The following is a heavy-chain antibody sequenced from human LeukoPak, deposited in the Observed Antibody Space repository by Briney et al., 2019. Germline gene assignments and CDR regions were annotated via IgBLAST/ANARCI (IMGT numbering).Heavy chain of an antibody. D-gene: IGHD6-6*01. CDR3: AREAPRGTSSNPYYFDS. CDR2: ISFSSSTI. Sequence: GGSLRLSCAAAGLTFSTNSMNWVRQAPGRGLEWVSYISFSSSTIYYADSVKGRFTISRDNAKNLLYLQMNSLRAEDTAVYYCAREAPRGTSSNPYYFDSWGQGTLVTVSS. J-gene: IGHJ4*02. CDR1: GLTFSTNS. V-gene: IGHV3-48*01.